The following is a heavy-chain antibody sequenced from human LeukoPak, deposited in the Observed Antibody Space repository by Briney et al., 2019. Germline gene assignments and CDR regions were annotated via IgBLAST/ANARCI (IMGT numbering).Heavy chain of an antibody. D-gene: IGHD3-22*01. CDR1: GFSFSSYG. CDR2: IRYDGTNK. CDR3: AKDSAYYYDSSGYYYD. J-gene: IGHJ4*02. Sequence: GGSLGLSCAASGFSFSSYGMHWVRQAPGKGLEWVAFIRYDGTNKYYADSVKGRFTISRDNSKNTLYLQMNSLRAEDTAMYYCAKDSAYYYDSSGYYYDWGQGTLVTVSS. V-gene: IGHV3-30*02.